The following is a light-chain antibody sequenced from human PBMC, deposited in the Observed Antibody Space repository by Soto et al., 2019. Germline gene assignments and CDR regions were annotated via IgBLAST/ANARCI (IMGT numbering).Light chain of an antibody. CDR3: STYTSASTS. Sequence: QSVLTQPASVSGSPGQSITISCTGTEVGAHRFVSWYQQVPGTAPKLLIYEVIKRPSGISPRFSGSKAGNTASLTISGLQADDEAEYFCSTYTSASTSFGGGTKLTVL. CDR2: EVI. V-gene: IGLV2-14*01. CDR1: EVGAHRF. J-gene: IGLJ2*01.